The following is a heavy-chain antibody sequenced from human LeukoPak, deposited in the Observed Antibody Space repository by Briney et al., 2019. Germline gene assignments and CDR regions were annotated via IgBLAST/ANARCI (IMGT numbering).Heavy chain of an antibody. CDR1: GYTFTSYG. V-gene: IGHV1-69*04. CDR3: ASPTTVTYRDY. CDR2: IIPILGIA. J-gene: IGHJ4*02. D-gene: IGHD4-17*01. Sequence: ASVKVSCKASGYTFTSYGISWVRQAPGQGLEWMGRIIPILGIANYAQKFQGRVTITADKSTSTAYMELSSLRSEDTAVYYCASPTTVTYRDYWGQGTLVTVSS.